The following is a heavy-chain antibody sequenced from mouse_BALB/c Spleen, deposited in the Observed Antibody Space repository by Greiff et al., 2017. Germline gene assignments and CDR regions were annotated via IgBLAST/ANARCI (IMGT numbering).Heavy chain of an antibody. J-gene: IGHJ4*01. V-gene: IGHV1S81*02. CDR3: ASPSTTGYAMDY. Sequence: QVQLQQPGAELVKPGASVKLSCKASGYTFTSYWMHWVKQRPGQGLEWIGEINPSNGRTNYNEKFKGKATLTVDKSSSTAYMQLSSLTSEDSAVYYCASPSTTGYAMDYGGQGTSVTVSS. CDR2: INPSNGRT. D-gene: IGHD1-1*01. CDR1: GYTFTSYW.